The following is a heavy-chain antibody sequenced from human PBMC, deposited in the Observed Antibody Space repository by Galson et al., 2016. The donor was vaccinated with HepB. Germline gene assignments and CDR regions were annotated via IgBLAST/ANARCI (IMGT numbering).Heavy chain of an antibody. Sequence: SLRLSCAASGFTFGIYAMHWVRQAPGKGLEWVALIPYDGGSQYYADSVRGRFTISRDNSKNTLYLQMDSLRPEDTAVYYCAKDGILGTTTQSKGMDVWGQGTTVTVSS. J-gene: IGHJ6*02. CDR2: IPYDGGSQ. D-gene: IGHD1-26*01. CDR3: AKDGILGTTTQSKGMDV. CDR1: GFTFGIYA. V-gene: IGHV3-30-3*01.